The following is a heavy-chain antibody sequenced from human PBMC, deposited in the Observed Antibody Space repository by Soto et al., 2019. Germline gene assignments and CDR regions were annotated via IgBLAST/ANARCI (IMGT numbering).Heavy chain of an antibody. J-gene: IGHJ1*01. CDR3: ARGGYDTETPAEYFQH. CDR1: GYTFTSYG. V-gene: IGHV1-18*01. D-gene: IGHD3-22*01. CDR2: ISAYNGNT. Sequence: ASVKVSCKASGYTFTSYGISWVRQAPGQGLGWMGWISAYNGNTNYAQKLQGRVTMTTDTSTSTAYMELRSLRSDDTAVYYCARGGYDTETPAEYFQHWGQGTLVTVSS.